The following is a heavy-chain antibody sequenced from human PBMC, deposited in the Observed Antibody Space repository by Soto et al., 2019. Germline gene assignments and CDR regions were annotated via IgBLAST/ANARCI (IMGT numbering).Heavy chain of an antibody. D-gene: IGHD2-21*02. CDR2: LIPIFGTA. V-gene: IGHV1-69*01. Sequence: QVQLVPSGAAVKKPGSSVKVSCTASGGPFRSYAISWVRQAPGQGLAWMGGLIPIFGTANYAQKFPGRLTISTDESTCTANMELSSLRAEDTAVYCCARDTPVVVVTAIGSYDSYYGMDVWGQGTTVTVSS. CDR3: ARDTPVVVVTAIGSYDSYYGMDV. J-gene: IGHJ6*02. CDR1: GGPFRSYA.